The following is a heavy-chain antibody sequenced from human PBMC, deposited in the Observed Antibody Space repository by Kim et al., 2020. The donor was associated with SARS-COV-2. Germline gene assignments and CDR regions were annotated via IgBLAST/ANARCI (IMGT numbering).Heavy chain of an antibody. J-gene: IGHJ4*02. CDR2: ISGSGGST. D-gene: IGHD2-2*01. Sequence: GGSLRLSCAASGFTFSSYAMSWVRQSPGKGLEWVSAISGSGGSTYYADSVKGRFTITRDKSNNTLYLQMNGLRAQDTAVYYCAKDPIAVVVPAAVLFDYWGQGTLVTVSS. V-gene: IGHV3-23*01. CDR3: AKDPIAVVVPAAVLFDY. CDR1: GFTFSSYA.